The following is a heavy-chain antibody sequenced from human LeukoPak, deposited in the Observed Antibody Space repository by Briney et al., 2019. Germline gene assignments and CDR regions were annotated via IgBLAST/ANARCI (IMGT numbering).Heavy chain of an antibody. CDR2: FDPEDGET. CDR3: ARAVATPLYFDY. Sequence: ASVKVSCKVSGYTLTELSMHWVRQAPGKGLEWMGGFDPEDGETIYAQKFQGRVTVTEDTSTDTAYMELSSLRSEDTAVYYCARAVATPLYFDYWGQGTLVTVSS. V-gene: IGHV1-24*01. CDR1: GYTLTELS. J-gene: IGHJ4*02. D-gene: IGHD5-12*01.